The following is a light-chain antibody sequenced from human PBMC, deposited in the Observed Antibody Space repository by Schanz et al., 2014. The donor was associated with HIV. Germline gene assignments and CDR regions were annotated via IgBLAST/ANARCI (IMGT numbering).Light chain of an antibody. Sequence: EIVLTQSPGTLSLSPGERATLSCRASQSVSSSYLAWYQQKPGQAPRLLIYGASSRATGIPDRFSGSGSGTDFTLTISSLQSEDFAVYYCQQYGNSPYTFGQGTNLEIK. CDR3: QQYGNSPYT. CDR2: GAS. J-gene: IGKJ2*01. V-gene: IGKV3-20*01. CDR1: QSVSSSY.